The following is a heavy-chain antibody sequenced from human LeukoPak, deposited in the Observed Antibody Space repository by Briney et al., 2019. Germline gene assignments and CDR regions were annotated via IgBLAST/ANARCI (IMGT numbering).Heavy chain of an antibody. CDR3: ARDGGDYGSGSYYAY. V-gene: IGHV3-23*01. Sequence: GGSLRLSCAASGFTFSSYGMSWVRQAPGKGLEWVSAISGSGGSTYYADSVKGRFTISRDNSKNTLYLQMNSLRAEDTAVYYCARDGGDYGSGSYYAYWGQGTLVTVSS. D-gene: IGHD3-10*01. CDR1: GFTFSSYG. CDR2: ISGSGGST. J-gene: IGHJ4*02.